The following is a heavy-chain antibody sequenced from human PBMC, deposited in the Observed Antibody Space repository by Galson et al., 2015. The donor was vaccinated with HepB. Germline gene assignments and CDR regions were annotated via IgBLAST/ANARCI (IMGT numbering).Heavy chain of an antibody. D-gene: IGHD6-13*01. V-gene: IGHV1-58*01. Sequence: SVKVSCKASGFTFTSSAVQWVRQARGHRLEWIGWIVVGSGKTNYAEKFQERVTITRDMSTSTAYMELSSLRSEDTAVYYCAAERAAADMFYYYMDVWGKGTTVTVSS. CDR3: AAERAAADMFYYYMDV. CDR1: GFTFTSSA. CDR2: IVVGSGKT. J-gene: IGHJ6*03.